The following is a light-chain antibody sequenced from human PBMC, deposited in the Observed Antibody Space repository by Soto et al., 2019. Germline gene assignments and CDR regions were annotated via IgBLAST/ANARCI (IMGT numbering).Light chain of an antibody. V-gene: IGKV3-20*01. CDR3: QQYEVGFI. CDR1: QAVSSSY. J-gene: IGKJ2*01. Sequence: EIVLTQSPTTLSLSPGETATLSCRASQAVSSSYLAWYQQKPGQAPRVVIYDASHRAAGIPDRFSGSGYATDFTLTISSLEPEDVAVYYCQQYEVGFIFGQGTKLEIK. CDR2: DAS.